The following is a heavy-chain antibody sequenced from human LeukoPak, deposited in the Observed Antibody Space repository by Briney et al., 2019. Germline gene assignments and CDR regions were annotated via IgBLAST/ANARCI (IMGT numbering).Heavy chain of an antibody. Sequence: GGALRLSCAVSGFTFSTYWMAWVRQAPGKGLECAATINTDGNEKSYVDSVKGRFTISRDNAKNSLYLQMNSLRVEDTAVYYCARDIWRSFDFRGQGSLVTVSS. J-gene: IGHJ5*01. CDR1: GFTFSTYW. D-gene: IGHD2-15*01. V-gene: IGHV3-7*01. CDR3: ARDIWRSFDF. CDR2: INTDGNEK.